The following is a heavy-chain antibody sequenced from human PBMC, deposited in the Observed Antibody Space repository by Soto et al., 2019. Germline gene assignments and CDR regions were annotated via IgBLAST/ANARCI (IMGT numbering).Heavy chain of an antibody. D-gene: IGHD2-2*01. J-gene: IGHJ6*02. Sequence: GESLKISCKGSGYSCTSYWIGWVRQMPGKGLEWMGIIYPGDSDTRYSPSFQGQVAISADKSISTAYLQWSSLKASDTAMYYCARQVQDIVVVPAAPKSYYYYGMDVWGQGTTVTVSS. CDR1: GYSCTSYW. CDR2: IYPGDSDT. CDR3: ARQVQDIVVVPAAPKSYYYYGMDV. V-gene: IGHV5-51*01.